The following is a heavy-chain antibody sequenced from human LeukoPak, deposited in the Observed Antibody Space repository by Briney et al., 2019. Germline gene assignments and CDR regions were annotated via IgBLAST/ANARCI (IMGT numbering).Heavy chain of an antibody. D-gene: IGHD2-2*01. CDR3: ARPLGYCSSSSCPQPWFDP. Sequence: PSETLCLTCALFGGSFSSYYCSWIRQPPGKGLEWIGGINHSGITNYNPSLKSRVTISVEASKNQFSLKLSSVTAADTAAYYCARPLGYCSSSSCPQPWFDPWGQGTLVTVSS. J-gene: IGHJ5*02. CDR2: INHSGIT. V-gene: IGHV4-34*01. CDR1: GGSFSSYY.